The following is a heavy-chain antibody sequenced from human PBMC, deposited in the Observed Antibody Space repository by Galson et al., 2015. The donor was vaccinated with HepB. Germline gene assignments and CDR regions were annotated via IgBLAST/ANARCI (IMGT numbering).Heavy chain of an antibody. CDR1: GFTFSSYA. V-gene: IGHV3-64D*06. CDR2: ISSNGGST. J-gene: IGHJ4*02. Sequence: SLRLSCAASGFTFSSYAMHWVRQAPGKGLEYVSAISSNGGSTYYADSVKGRFTISRDNSKNTLYLQMSSLRAEDTAVNYCVKEGGRDGYNYFGFDYWGQGTLVTVSS. D-gene: IGHD5-24*01. CDR3: VKEGGRDGYNYFGFDY.